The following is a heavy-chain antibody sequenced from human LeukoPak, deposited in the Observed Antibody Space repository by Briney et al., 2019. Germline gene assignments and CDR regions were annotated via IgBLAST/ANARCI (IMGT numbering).Heavy chain of an antibody. Sequence: PGRSLRLSCAASGFTFSSYAMHWVRQAPGKGLEYVSAINSNGGNTYYADSVKGRFTISRDNSKNTLYLQMGSLRAEDMAVYYCAREGGYSGALDYWGQGTLVTVSS. D-gene: IGHD5-12*01. CDR1: GFTFSSYA. CDR2: INSNGGNT. V-gene: IGHV3-64*02. J-gene: IGHJ4*02. CDR3: AREGGYSGALDY.